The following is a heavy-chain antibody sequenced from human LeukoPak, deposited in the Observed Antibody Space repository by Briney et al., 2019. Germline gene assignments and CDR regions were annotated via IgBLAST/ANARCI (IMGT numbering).Heavy chain of an antibody. CDR3: ARDRLAAAGTDAFGI. D-gene: IGHD6-13*01. Sequence: ASVKVSCKASGYTFTSYGISWVRQAPGQGLEWMGWISAYNGNTNYAQKLQGRVTMTTDTSTSTAYMGLRSLRSDDTAVYYCARDRLAAAGTDAFGIWGQGTMVTVSS. J-gene: IGHJ3*02. V-gene: IGHV1-18*01. CDR2: ISAYNGNT. CDR1: GYTFTSYG.